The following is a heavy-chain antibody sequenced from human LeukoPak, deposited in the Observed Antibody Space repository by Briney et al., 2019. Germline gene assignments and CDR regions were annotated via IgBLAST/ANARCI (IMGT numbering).Heavy chain of an antibody. J-gene: IGHJ4*02. V-gene: IGHV1-69*01. Sequence: SVKVPCKASGGTFSNHAVSWVRQAPGQGLEWMGGIIPIFGTANYAQKFQGRVTITADESTSTAYMELSSLRSEDTAVYYCARAHRQLERLGRYYFDYWGQGTLVTVSS. D-gene: IGHD1-1*01. CDR3: ARAHRQLERLGRYYFDY. CDR1: GGTFSNHA. CDR2: IIPIFGTA.